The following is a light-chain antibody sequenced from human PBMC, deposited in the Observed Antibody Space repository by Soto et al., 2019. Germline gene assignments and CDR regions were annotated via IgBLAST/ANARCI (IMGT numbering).Light chain of an antibody. CDR1: SSDVGAYKY. V-gene: IGLV2-8*01. J-gene: IGLJ3*02. Sequence: QSALTQPPSASGSPGQSVTISCTGTSSDVGAYKYVSWYQQHAGKSPKLGIYVVTKRPAGFPDRLYGSKSDNTASLTVSGLQAEDEADYSRSSVASSNTWVFGGGTNLTVL. CDR3: SSVASSNTWV. CDR2: VVT.